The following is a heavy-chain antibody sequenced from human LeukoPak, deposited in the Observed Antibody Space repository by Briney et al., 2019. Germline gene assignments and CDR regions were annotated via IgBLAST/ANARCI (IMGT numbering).Heavy chain of an antibody. CDR1: GFAFNTYT. CDR2: ISGSSSTI. Sequence: GGSLRLSCAASGFAFNTYTMNWVRQAPGKGLEWVSYISGSSSTIYYADSVKGRFTISRDNAKNSLYLQMNSLRAEDTAVYYCARVAIFGVVIRAHGMDVWGQGTTVTVSS. D-gene: IGHD3-3*01. V-gene: IGHV3-48*01. CDR3: ARVAIFGVVIRAHGMDV. J-gene: IGHJ6*02.